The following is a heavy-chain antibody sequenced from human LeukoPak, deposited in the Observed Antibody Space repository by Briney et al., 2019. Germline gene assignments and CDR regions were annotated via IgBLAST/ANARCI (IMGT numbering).Heavy chain of an antibody. J-gene: IGHJ4*02. D-gene: IGHD5-12*01. V-gene: IGHV1-18*01. CDR1: GYTFTSYG. CDR2: ISPYNGNT. Sequence: ASVKVSCKASGYTFTSYGISWVRQAPGQGLEWMGWISPYNGNTNYAQKLQGRITMTTDTSTSTAYMELRSLRSDDTAMSYCARELATTSQDYWGQGTLVTVSS. CDR3: ARELATTSQDY.